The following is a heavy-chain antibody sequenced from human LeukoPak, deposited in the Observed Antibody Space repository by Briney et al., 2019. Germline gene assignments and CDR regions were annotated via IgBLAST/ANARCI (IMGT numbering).Heavy chain of an antibody. CDR1: GFTFTSYA. CDR3: VSVVIYFDY. V-gene: IGHV3-23*01. D-gene: IGHD2-15*01. J-gene: IGHJ4*02. Sequence: GGSLRLSCAASGFTFTSYAMSWVRQAPGKGLEWVSGINGSGGSTYYADSVKGRFTISRDNSKNTLYLQINSLGAEDTAIYYCVSVVIYFDYWGQVTLVTVSS. CDR2: INGSGGST.